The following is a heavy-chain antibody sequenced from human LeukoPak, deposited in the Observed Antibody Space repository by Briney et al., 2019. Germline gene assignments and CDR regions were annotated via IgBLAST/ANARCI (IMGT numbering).Heavy chain of an antibody. CDR2: ISYDGSNK. D-gene: IGHD4-23*01. CDR3: ARDPTVEGSGLDV. J-gene: IGHJ6*02. Sequence: GRSLRLSCAASGFTFSSYAMHWVRQAPGKGLEWVAVISYDGSNKYYADSVKGRFTISRDNAKNSLYLQMNSLRAEDTAVYYCARDPTVEGSGLDVWGQGTTVTVSS. CDR1: GFTFSSYA. V-gene: IGHV3-30-3*01.